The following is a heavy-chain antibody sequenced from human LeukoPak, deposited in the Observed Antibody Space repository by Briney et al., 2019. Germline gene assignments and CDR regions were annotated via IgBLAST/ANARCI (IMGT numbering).Heavy chain of an antibody. D-gene: IGHD6-6*01. V-gene: IGHV4-34*01. CDR2: INHSGSA. CDR1: GGSFSGYY. Sequence: SETLSLTCAVYGGSFSGYYWSWIRQPPGKGREWIGEINHSGSANYNPSLKSRVTISVDTSKNQFSLNLSSVTAADTAVYYCARGGVGSSGYYFDYWGQGTLVTVSS. J-gene: IGHJ4*02. CDR3: ARGGVGSSGYYFDY.